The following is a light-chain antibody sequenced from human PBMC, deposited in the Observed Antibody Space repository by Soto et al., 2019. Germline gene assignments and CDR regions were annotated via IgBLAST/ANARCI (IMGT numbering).Light chain of an antibody. V-gene: IGLV1-40*01. J-gene: IGLJ2*01. CDR1: NSNIGSFYD. CDR2: GDN. CDR3: QSYDNSLNHVV. Sequence: QLVLTQPPSVSGAPGQRVTIPCTGSNSNIGSFYDVHWYLQLPGTVPKLLIYGDNNRPSGVPDRFSGSKSGTAASLAITGLQAEDEADYYCQSYDNSLNHVVFGGGTKLTVL.